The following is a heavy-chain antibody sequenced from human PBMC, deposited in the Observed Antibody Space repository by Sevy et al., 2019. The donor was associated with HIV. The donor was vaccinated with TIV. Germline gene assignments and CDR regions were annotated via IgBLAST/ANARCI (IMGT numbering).Heavy chain of an antibody. CDR2: IQYDGSNK. CDR1: GFSYSSYA. V-gene: IGHV3-30*02. CDR3: VKEGGGEGGDH. D-gene: IGHD2-21*01. J-gene: IGHJ4*02. Sequence: GGCLRLSCAASGFSYSSYAMHWVRQAPGKGLEWVAYIQYDGSNKDYADSVKGRFTISRNNSKNTLDLQMNSLRVEDTAVYYCVKEGGGEGGDHWGQGTLVTVSS.